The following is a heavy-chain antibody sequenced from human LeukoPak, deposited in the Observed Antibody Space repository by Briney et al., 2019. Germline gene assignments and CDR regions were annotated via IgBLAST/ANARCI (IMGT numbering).Heavy chain of an antibody. CDR2: ISSDGSST. CDR3: ARHGGSGEKGDFDI. D-gene: IGHD3-10*01. Sequence: GGSLRLSCVASGFTFSNYWMHWVRQAPGKGLVWVSRISSDGSSTAHADSVKGRFTVSRDNVKNTLYLQMNSLRAEDTAVYYCARHGGSGEKGDFDIWGQGTMVTVS. CDR1: GFTFSNYW. V-gene: IGHV3-74*01. J-gene: IGHJ3*02.